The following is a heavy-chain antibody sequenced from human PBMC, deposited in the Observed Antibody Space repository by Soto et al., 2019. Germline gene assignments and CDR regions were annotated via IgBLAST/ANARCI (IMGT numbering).Heavy chain of an antibody. V-gene: IGHV1-69*08. CDR2: VVPKIGNI. CDR3: TRGGRENNWNDGNFEY. J-gene: IGHJ4*02. CDR1: XXXXXXXS. D-gene: IGHD1-20*01. Sequence: QVQLVQSGAEXXXXGSXXXVSCKAPXXXXXXXSINXXXQAPGQGLEWMGRVVPKIGNINFVRKFQGRLILTADKSTRTAFLELSSLRPEDTAVYYCTRGGRENNWNDGNFEYWGQGTQVTVSS.